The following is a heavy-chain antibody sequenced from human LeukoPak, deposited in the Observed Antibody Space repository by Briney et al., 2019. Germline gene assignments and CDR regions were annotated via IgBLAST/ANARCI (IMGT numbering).Heavy chain of an antibody. CDR2: ISPYNGNA. J-gene: IGHJ4*02. Sequence: GASVKVSCKASGYTFNSYGISWVRQAPGQGLEWMGWISPYNGNANYAQKLQGRVTLTTDTSTSTAYMELRGLRSDDAAIYYCARDWNDSDRAYYFGYWGQGTLVTVSS. D-gene: IGHD1-1*01. CDR3: ARDWNDSDRAYYFGY. V-gene: IGHV1-18*04. CDR1: GYTFNSYG.